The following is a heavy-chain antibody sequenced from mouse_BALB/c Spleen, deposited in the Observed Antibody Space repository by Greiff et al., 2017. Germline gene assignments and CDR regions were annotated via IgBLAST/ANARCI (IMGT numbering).Heavy chain of an antibody. CDR3: ARSGYYGSSYYFDY. CDR2: IDPSNSET. V-gene: IGHV1S127*01. J-gene: IGHJ2*01. Sequence: VKVVESGPELVRPGASVKMSCKASGYTFTSYWMHWVKQRPGQGLEWIGMIDPSNSETRLNQKFKDKATLNVDKSSNTAYMQLSSLTSEDSAVYYCARSGYYGSSYYFDYWGQGTTLTVSS. CDR1: GYTFTSYW. D-gene: IGHD1-1*01.